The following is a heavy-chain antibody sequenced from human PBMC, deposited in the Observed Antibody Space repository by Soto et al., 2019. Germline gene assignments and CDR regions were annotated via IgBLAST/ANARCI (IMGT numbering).Heavy chain of an antibody. CDR2: ISCNSSYI. D-gene: IGHD6-13*01. V-gene: IGHV3-21*06. CDR3: TEDASRDSSARGWFDP. CDR1: GFTFSSYN. J-gene: IGHJ5*02. Sequence: GSLRLSGAASGFTFSSYNMNWVRQAPGKGLEWVATISCNSSYIYYTEALMGRFTISRDNAKNKLYLQMNRLRAEDTAVYYGTEDASRDSSARGWFDPWGPGTLVTVSS.